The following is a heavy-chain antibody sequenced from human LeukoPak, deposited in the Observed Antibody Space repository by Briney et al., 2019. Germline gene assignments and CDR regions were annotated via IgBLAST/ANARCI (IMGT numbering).Heavy chain of an antibody. CDR2: IIPILGIA. V-gene: IGHV1-69*04. D-gene: IGHD3-9*01. CDR1: GGTFSSYA. J-gene: IGHJ6*02. Sequence: SVKVSCKASGGTFSSYAISWVRQAPGQGLEWMGRIIPILGIANYAQKFQGRVTITADKSTSTAYMELSSLRSEDTAVYYCASTDDTLTGSYYYYYGMDVWGQGTTVTVSS. CDR3: ASTDDTLTGSYYYYYGMDV.